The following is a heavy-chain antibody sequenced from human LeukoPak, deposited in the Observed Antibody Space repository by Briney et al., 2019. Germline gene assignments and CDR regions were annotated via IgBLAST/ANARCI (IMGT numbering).Heavy chain of an antibody. V-gene: IGHV3-23*01. Sequence: GVSLRLSCAASGFTFSSYAMSWVRQAPGKGLEWVSAISGSGGSTYYADSVKGRFTISRDNSKNTLYLQMNSLRAEDTAVYYCAKDRGRYFDRFAFDIWGQGTMVTASS. D-gene: IGHD3-9*01. CDR2: ISGSGGST. CDR3: AKDRGRYFDRFAFDI. CDR1: GFTFSSYA. J-gene: IGHJ3*02.